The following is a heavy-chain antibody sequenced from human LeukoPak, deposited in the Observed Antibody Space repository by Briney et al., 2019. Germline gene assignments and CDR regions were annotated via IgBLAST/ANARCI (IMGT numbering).Heavy chain of an antibody. D-gene: IGHD6-25*01. CDR2: IGTSSTTI. Sequence: GGSLRLSCAASGFTFSSSAMNWVRQPPGKGLEWVSNIGTSSTTIYYADSVKGRFTISRDNAKNSLYLQMNSLRADDTAVYYCARFDAGGSYYYYMDVWGKGTTVTVSS. CDR3: ARFDAGGSYYYYMDV. V-gene: IGHV3-48*01. CDR1: GFTFSSSA. J-gene: IGHJ6*03.